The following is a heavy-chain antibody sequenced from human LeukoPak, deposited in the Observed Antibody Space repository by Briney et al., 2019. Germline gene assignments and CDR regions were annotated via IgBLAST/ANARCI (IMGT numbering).Heavy chain of an antibody. CDR3: ARDSRAGYYDSSGYEDFDY. J-gene: IGHJ4*02. V-gene: IGHV3-33*08. Sequence: TGGSLRLSCAASGFTFSRYAMHWVRQAPGKGLEWVAVIWYDGSNKYYADSVKGRFTISRDNSKNTLYLQMNSLRAEDTAVYYCARDSRAGYYDSSGYEDFDYWGQGTLVTVSS. D-gene: IGHD3-22*01. CDR2: IWYDGSNK. CDR1: GFTFSRYA.